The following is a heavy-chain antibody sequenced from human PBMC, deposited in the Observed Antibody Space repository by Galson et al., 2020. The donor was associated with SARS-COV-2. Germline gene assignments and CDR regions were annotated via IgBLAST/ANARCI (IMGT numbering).Heavy chain of an antibody. V-gene: IGHV3-66*01. J-gene: IGHJ6*02. Sequence: GGSLRLSCAASGLTVSSNYMTWVRQAPGIGLKWVSVIYPVGSTYHADSVKGRFPISRDNSKNTVYLEMNSLRAKDTAMYYCARAVYDWTYDHYYYYGLDVWGQGTTVIVSS. CDR2: IYPVGST. CDR1: GLTVSSNY. CDR3: ARAVYDWTYDHYYYYGLDV. D-gene: IGHD1-7*01.